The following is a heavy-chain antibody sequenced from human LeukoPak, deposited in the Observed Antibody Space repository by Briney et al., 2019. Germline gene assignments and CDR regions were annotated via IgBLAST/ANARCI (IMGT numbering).Heavy chain of an antibody. CDR1: GFTFSSYS. J-gene: IGHJ4*02. V-gene: IGHV3-21*01. CDR2: ISSSSSCI. CDR3: AFSPPSSSSSKTYYFDY. D-gene: IGHD6-6*01. Sequence: GGSLRLSCAASGFTFSSYSMNWVRQAPGKGLEWVSSISSSSSCIYYADSVKGRFTISRDNAKNSLYLQMNSLRAEDTAVYYCAFSPPSSSSSKTYYFDYWGQGTLVTVSS.